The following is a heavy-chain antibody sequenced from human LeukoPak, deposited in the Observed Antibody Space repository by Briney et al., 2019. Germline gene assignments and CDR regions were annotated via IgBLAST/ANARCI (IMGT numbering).Heavy chain of an antibody. CDR1: GFSLTTDEVG. CDR3: AHRRLSNWFDP. D-gene: IGHD3-16*01. Sequence: ESGPTLVKPTQTLTLTCTFSGFSLTTDEVGVGWIRQPPGKALEWLALIYWDDGKRYSPSLKSRLTITKDTSKNQVVLTMTNMDPVDTATYYCAHRRLSNWFDPWGQGTLVTVSS. J-gene: IGHJ5*02. CDR2: IYWDDGK. V-gene: IGHV2-5*02.